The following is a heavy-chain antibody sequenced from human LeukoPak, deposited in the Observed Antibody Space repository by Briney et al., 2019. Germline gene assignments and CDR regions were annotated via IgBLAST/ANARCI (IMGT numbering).Heavy chain of an antibody. Sequence: ASVKVSCKASGYTFTSYGISWVRQAPGQGLEWMGWISAYNGNTNYAQKLQGRVTMTTDTSTSTAYMELRSLRSDDAAVYYCARDGDLYSSSWYDYWGQGTLVTVSS. J-gene: IGHJ4*02. D-gene: IGHD6-13*01. V-gene: IGHV1-18*01. CDR2: ISAYNGNT. CDR3: ARDGDLYSSSWYDY. CDR1: GYTFTSYG.